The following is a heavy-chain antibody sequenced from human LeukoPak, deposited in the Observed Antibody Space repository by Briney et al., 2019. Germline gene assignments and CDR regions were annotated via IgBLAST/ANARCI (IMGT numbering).Heavy chain of an antibody. D-gene: IGHD3-22*01. V-gene: IGHV4-31*03. CDR1: GASFNSDDQY. CDR2: VHPSGML. Sequence: NASQTLSLTCTVSGASFNSDDQYWNWIRQSPGKGLEWIGSVHPSGMLYNNPSLESRVTMSRDTSKNQFSLNLNSVTAADTAVYFCSRGLDSRKLGYWGQGILVTVSS. J-gene: IGHJ4*02. CDR3: SRGLDSRKLGY.